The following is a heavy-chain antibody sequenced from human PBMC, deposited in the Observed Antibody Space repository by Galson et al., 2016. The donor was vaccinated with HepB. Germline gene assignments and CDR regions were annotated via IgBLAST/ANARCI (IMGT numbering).Heavy chain of an antibody. D-gene: IGHD6-6*01. J-gene: IGHJ6*04. V-gene: IGHV3-21*01. Sequence: SMKGRFTISRDNAKNSVYLQMNSLRVKDTAVYYCARGGIASSYGLDVWGKGTTVTVSS. CDR3: ARGGIASSYGLDV.